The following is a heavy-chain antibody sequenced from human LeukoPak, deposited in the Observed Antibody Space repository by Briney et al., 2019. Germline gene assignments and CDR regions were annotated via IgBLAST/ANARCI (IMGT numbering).Heavy chain of an antibody. CDR2: ISYDGSNK. V-gene: IGHV3-30*14. D-gene: IGHD4/OR15-4a*01. Sequence: GGSLRLSCAASGFTFSRYGMHWVRQAPGKGLEWVTAISYDGSNKYYADSVKGRFTISRDNSKNTLYLQMNSLRAEDTAVYYCARRAGAYSHPYDYWGQGTLVTVSS. CDR3: ARRAGAYSHPYDY. J-gene: IGHJ4*02. CDR1: GFTFSRYG.